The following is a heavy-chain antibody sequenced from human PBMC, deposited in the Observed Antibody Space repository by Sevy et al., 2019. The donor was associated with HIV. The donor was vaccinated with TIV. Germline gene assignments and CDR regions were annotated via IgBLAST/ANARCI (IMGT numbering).Heavy chain of an antibody. J-gene: IGHJ5*02. V-gene: IGHV4-39*01. CDR2: IYYNGGT. CDR1: GGSISSNSYY. Sequence: SETLSLTCSVSGGSISSNSYYWAWIRQPPGKGLEWIGSIYYNGGTYYNPFLKSRVSISVDTSNNHFSLKLSSVTAADTAVYYCARQEGVGNWSEGRFDPWGQGTLVTVSS. D-gene: IGHD1-1*01. CDR3: ARQEGVGNWSEGRFDP.